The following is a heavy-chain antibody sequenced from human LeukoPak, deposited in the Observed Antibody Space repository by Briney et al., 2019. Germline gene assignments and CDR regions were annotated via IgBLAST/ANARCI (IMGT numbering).Heavy chain of an antibody. J-gene: IGHJ4*02. CDR1: GFTFSSYG. D-gene: IGHD6-13*01. V-gene: IGHV3-30*02. Sequence: QPGGSLRLSCAASGFTFSSYGMHWVRQAPGKGLEWVAVIWYVGSNKYYADSVKGRFTISRDNSKNTLYLQMNSLRAEDTAVYYCAKVEDSSSSGYWGQGTLVTVSS. CDR3: AKVEDSSSSGY. CDR2: IWYVGSNK.